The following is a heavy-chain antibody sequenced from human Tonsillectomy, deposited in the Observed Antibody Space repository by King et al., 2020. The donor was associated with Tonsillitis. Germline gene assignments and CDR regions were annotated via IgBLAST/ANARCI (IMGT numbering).Heavy chain of an antibody. Sequence: VQLVESGGGVVQPGRSLRLSCAASGFTFSSYGMHWVRQAPGKGLEWVAVISYDGSNKYYADSVKGRFTISRDNSKNTLYLQMNSLRAEDTAVYYCAKVSGDYGDSHPDYWGQGTLVTVSS. D-gene: IGHD4-17*01. CDR2: ISYDGSNK. V-gene: IGHV3-30*18. CDR3: AKVSGDYGDSHPDY. CDR1: GFTFSSYG. J-gene: IGHJ4*02.